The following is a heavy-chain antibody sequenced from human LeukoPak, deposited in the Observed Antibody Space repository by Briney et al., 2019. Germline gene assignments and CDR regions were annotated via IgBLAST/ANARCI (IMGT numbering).Heavy chain of an antibody. Sequence: GSLRLSCAASGFTFSSYVMHWVRQAPGKGLEWVAIISYDGSNEYYADSVKGRFTISRDNSKNTLYLQMNSLRAEDTAVYYCAKDRDSHYYESSGYAPPLDYWGQGTLVTVSS. J-gene: IGHJ4*02. CDR2: ISYDGSNE. V-gene: IGHV3-30*04. D-gene: IGHD3-22*01. CDR3: AKDRDSHYYESSGYAPPLDY. CDR1: GFTFSSYV.